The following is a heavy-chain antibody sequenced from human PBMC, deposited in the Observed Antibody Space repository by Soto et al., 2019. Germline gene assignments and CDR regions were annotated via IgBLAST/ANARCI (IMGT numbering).Heavy chain of an antibody. CDR1: GGSISSSGYY. V-gene: IGHV4-39*01. CDR2: IYYSGST. D-gene: IGHD6-13*01. CDR3: ARHQSHSSSYVDP. J-gene: IGHJ5*02. Sequence: SETLSLTCTVSGGSISSSGYYWGWIRQPPGKGLEWIGSIYYSGSTYYNPSLKSRVTISVDTSKNQFSLKLSSVTAADTAVYYCARHQSHSSSYVDPWGQGTLVTVSS.